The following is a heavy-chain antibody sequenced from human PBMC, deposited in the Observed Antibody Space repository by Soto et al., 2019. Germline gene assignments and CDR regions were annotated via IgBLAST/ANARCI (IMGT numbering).Heavy chain of an antibody. V-gene: IGHV4-59*01. CDR1: GGSISNYY. Sequence: SETLSLTCTVSGGSISNYYWSWIRQPPGKGLEWIGYIYYRGSTSYNPSLKSRITISLDTSKNQFSLKLSSVTAADTAVYYCARDSLDYMDVWGKGTTVTVSS. CDR3: ARDSLDYMDV. CDR2: IYYRGST. J-gene: IGHJ6*03.